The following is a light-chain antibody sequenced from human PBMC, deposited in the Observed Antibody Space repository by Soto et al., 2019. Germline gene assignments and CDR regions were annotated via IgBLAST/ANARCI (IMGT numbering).Light chain of an antibody. CDR2: GAS. CDR3: HQFGSSPPAFT. J-gene: IGKJ2*01. CDR1: QSVSTRY. V-gene: IGKV3-20*01. Sequence: ESMLTQSPGTLSLSPGERATLSCRASQSVSTRYLAWYQQKPGQAPRLLIYGASISATGIPDRFSGSGSGTDFTLTISRPEPEDFAVDYCHQFGSSPPAFTFCQGTKLEI.